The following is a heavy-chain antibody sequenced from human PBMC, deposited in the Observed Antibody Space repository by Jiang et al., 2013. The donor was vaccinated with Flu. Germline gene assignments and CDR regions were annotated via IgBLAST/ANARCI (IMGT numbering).Heavy chain of an antibody. CDR3: ARRYYAPLTGEPGGYFDL. CDR1: GGSIGRSF. Sequence: CTISGGSIGRSFWGWIRQPPGERLEWIGYIYSSSSEDTLYTPSLKSRVLISADPSKNEFYLSLTSVTAADTAVYYCARRYYAPLTGEPGGYFDLWGPGSLVTVSS. V-gene: IGHV4-59*08. D-gene: IGHD3-9*01. CDR2: IYSSSSEDT. J-gene: IGHJ2*01.